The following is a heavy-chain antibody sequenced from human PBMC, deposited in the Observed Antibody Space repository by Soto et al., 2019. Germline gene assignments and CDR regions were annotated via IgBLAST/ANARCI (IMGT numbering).Heavy chain of an antibody. V-gene: IGHV3-9*01. CDR3: AKDIGLAITGIADP. CDR1: GFSFDDYA. Sequence: PGGSLRLSCAASGFSFDDYAMHWVRQAPGKGLEWVSGISSNSASIAYGDGVKGRFTISRDNAKNSLYLQMNSLRADDTAFYYCAKDIGLAITGIADPWGRGTLVTVSS. J-gene: IGHJ5*02. CDR2: ISSNSASI. D-gene: IGHD1-20*01.